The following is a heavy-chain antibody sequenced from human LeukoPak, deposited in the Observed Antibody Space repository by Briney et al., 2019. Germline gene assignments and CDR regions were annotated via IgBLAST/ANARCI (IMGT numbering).Heavy chain of an antibody. CDR3: ARAVGLRDAFDI. J-gene: IGHJ3*02. D-gene: IGHD2-15*01. Sequence: PSETLSLTCTVSGVSISSSSYYWGWIRQPPGKGLEWIGSIYYSGSTYYNPSLKSRVTISVDTSKNQFSLKLSSVTAADTAVYYCARAVGLRDAFDIWGQGTMVTVSS. CDR1: GVSISSSSYY. CDR2: IYYSGST. V-gene: IGHV4-39*01.